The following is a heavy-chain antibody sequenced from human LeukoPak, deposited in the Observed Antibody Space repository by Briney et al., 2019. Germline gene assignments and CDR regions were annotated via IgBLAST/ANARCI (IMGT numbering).Heavy chain of an antibody. CDR1: GFTFSSYA. CDR3: AKDYGITIFGVVTYFDY. D-gene: IGHD3-3*01. V-gene: IGHV3-23*01. Sequence: GGSLRLSCAASGFTFSSYAMSWVRQAPGKGLEWVSAISGSGGSTYYADSVKGRFTISRDNSKNTLYLQMNSLRAEDTAVYYCAKDYGITIFGVVTYFDYWGQGTLVTVSS. CDR2: ISGSGGST. J-gene: IGHJ4*02.